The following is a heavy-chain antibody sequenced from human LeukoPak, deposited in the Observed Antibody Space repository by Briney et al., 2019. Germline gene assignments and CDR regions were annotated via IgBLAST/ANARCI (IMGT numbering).Heavy chain of an antibody. J-gene: IGHJ4*02. CDR3: ARGWLTNTFDY. V-gene: IGHV3-48*02. CDR1: GFTLSSYS. D-gene: IGHD6-19*01. Sequence: GGSLRLSCAASGFTLSSYSMDWVRQAPGKGLEWVSYISGSGSTIYYAGSVKGRFTISRDNAQNSLYLQMSSLRDEDTAVYYCARGWLTNTFDYWGQGTLVTVSS. CDR2: ISGSGSTI.